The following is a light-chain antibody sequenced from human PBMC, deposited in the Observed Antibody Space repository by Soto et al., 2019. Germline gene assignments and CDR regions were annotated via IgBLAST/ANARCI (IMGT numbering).Light chain of an antibody. CDR3: CSSAGSNNGV. V-gene: IGLV2-8*01. CDR2: EVS. CDR1: SSDVGGYKY. Sequence: QSALTQPPSASGSPGQSVTISCTGTSSDVGGYKYVSWYQQHPGNAPKLMIYEVSKRPSGVPDRFSGSKSGNTASLTVSWLQAEDEADYYCCSSAGSNNGVFGGGTKVTAL. J-gene: IGLJ3*02.